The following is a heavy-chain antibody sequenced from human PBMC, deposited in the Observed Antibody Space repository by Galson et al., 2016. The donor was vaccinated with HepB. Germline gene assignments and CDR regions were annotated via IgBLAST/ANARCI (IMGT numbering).Heavy chain of an antibody. D-gene: IGHD3-3*01. V-gene: IGHV1-69*10. CDR2: IIPTLYIT. Sequence: SVKVSCKASGDTFSNYAVSWVRQAPGKGLEWMGGIIPTLYITNYAHRFQGRVTITADKSKTTVYMELTRLRSDDTAVYYCAGFEGDFWSPYYQTNVEETIHTYMDVWGKGTMVTISS. CDR3: AGFEGDFWSPYYQTNVEETIHTYMDV. J-gene: IGHJ6*03. CDR1: GDTFSNYA.